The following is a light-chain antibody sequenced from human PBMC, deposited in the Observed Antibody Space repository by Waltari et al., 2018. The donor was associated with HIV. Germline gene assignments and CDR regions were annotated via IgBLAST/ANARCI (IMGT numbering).Light chain of an antibody. CDR1: QSPSSD. V-gene: IGKV3D-15*01. CDR3: QQFNTWPIT. CDR2: TTS. Sequence: EIVLTQSPATLSVSPGESVTLSCRASQSPSSDLAWYQQKPGQAPRLLIDTTSTRATGDPARFSGSGSGTEFTLTNSSLQSEDFAVYYCQQFNTWPITFGQGTRLEI. J-gene: IGKJ5*01.